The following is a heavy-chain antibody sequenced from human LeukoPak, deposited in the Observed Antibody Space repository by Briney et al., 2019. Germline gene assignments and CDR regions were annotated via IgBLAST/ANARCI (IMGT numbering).Heavy chain of an antibody. V-gene: IGHV1-2*02. J-gene: IGHJ4*02. CDR3: ARVLYYYDSSGYYYDY. Sequence: ASVKVSCKASGYTFTSYYMHWVRQAPGQGLEWMGWINPNSGGTNYAQKFQGRVTMTRDTSISTAYMELSRLRSDDTAVYYCARVLYYYDSSGYYYDYWGQGTLVTVSS. CDR2: INPNSGGT. CDR1: GYTFTSYY. D-gene: IGHD3-22*01.